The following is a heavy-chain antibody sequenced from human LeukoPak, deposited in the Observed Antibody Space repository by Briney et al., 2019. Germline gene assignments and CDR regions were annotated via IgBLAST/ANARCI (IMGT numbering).Heavy chain of an antibody. CDR3: VSPRGFSYGYFDY. CDR1: GGSISSSSAY. V-gene: IGHV4-39*01. D-gene: IGHD5-18*01. Sequence: ETECLICTVSGGSISSSSAYWGWIRQPPGKGLEWIGSIYYSKNTYYNPSLKSRVTISADTSKNQFSLTLGSVSATDTAVYYCVSPRGFSYGYFDYWGQGALVSASS. J-gene: IGHJ4*02. CDR2: IYYSKNT.